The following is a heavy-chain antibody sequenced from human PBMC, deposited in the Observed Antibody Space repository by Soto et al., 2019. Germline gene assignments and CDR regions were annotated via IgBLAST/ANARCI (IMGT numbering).Heavy chain of an antibody. V-gene: IGHV3-11*01. CDR2: ISRSGNTI. J-gene: IGHJ6*04. CDR3: ARGEDGFLYYDMDV. Sequence: QAQLVESGGGLVKPGGSLTLSCAVSGFKVSDYYMSWIRQAPGKGLDWVSMISRSGNTIHYADSVKGRFTISKDNAKNSLYLQMTSLSPEDTAVYYCARGEDGFLYYDMDVWGKGNTVTVSP. CDR1: GFKVSDYY. D-gene: IGHD3-10*01.